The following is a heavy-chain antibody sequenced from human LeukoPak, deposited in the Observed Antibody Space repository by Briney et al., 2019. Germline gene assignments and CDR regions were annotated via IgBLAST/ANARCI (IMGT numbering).Heavy chain of an antibody. J-gene: IGHJ4*02. CDR1: GFTFSRYW. CDR3: AKDSSANY. CDR2: IKEDGSAK. V-gene: IGHV3-7*04. Sequence: GGSLRLSCTASGFTFSRYWMTWVRQAPGKGLEWVANIKEDGSAKYYVDSMKGRFTISRDNAKNSLFLQMNSLRAEDTAVYHCAKDSSANYWGQGTLVTVSS. D-gene: IGHD3-10*01.